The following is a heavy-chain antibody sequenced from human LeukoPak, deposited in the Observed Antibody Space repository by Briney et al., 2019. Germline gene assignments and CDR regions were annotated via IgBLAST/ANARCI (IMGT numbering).Heavy chain of an antibody. Sequence: PGGSLRLYCAASGFTVSSSYMSWVRQAPGKGLEWVSITYTDVNTNYADSVKGRFTISRENSQNTLSLQMNRLRAEDTAVYYGWSKKVLFNPACDIWGQGTGVSVAT. CDR2: TYTDVNT. V-gene: IGHV3-53*01. J-gene: IGHJ3*02. CDR3: WSKKVLFNPACDI. CDR1: GFTVSSSY.